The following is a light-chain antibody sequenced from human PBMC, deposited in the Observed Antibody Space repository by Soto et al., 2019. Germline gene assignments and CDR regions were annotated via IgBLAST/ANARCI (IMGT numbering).Light chain of an antibody. V-gene: IGLV2-14*01. Sequence: QSVLTQPASVSGSPGQSIAISCTGTTSDVGGYNYVSWYQQHPGKVPKLLIHEVSNRPSGVSNRFSGSKSGNTASLTISGLQAEDEVDYYCLLNATAITDVFGP. CDR1: TSDVGGYNY. CDR3: LLNATAITDV. J-gene: IGLJ1*01. CDR2: EVS.